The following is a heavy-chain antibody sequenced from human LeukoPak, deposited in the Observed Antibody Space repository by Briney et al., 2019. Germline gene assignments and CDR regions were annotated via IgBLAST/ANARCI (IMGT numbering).Heavy chain of an antibody. CDR2: IIPIFGTA. CDR1: GYTFTSYG. Sequence: GASVKVSCKASGYTFTSYGISWVRQAPGQGLEWMGGIIPIFGTANYAQKFQGRVTITADESTSTAYMELSSLRSEDTAVYYCARRSPSGGSYGGKAFDIWGQGTMVTVSS. D-gene: IGHD1-26*01. CDR3: ARRSPSGGSYGGKAFDI. J-gene: IGHJ3*02. V-gene: IGHV1-69*13.